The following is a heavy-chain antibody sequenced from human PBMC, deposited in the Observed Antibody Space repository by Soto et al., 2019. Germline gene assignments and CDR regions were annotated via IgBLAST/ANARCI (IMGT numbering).Heavy chain of an antibody. CDR2: ISAYNGNT. J-gene: IGHJ5*02. CDR3: ARWAIFGVVIRYEWFDP. D-gene: IGHD3-3*01. V-gene: IGHV1-18*01. CDR1: GYTFTSYG. Sequence: ASVKVSCKASGYTFTSYGISWVRQAPGQGLEWMGWISAYNGNTNYAQKLQGRVTMTTDTSTSTAYMELRSLRSDDTAVYYCARWAIFGVVIRYEWFDPWGQGTLVAVSS.